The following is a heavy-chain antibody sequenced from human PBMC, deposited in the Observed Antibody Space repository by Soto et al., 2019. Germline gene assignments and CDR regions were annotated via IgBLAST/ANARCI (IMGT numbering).Heavy chain of an antibody. Sequence: ASVKVSCKASGGTFSSYAISWVRQAPGQGLEWMGVIIPIFGTANYAQKFQGRVTITADKSTSTAYMELSSLRSEDTAVYYCAILAATPYDAFDIWGQGTMVTVSS. CDR1: GGTFSSYA. CDR2: IIPIFGTA. V-gene: IGHV1-69*06. D-gene: IGHD2-15*01. J-gene: IGHJ3*02. CDR3: AILAATPYDAFDI.